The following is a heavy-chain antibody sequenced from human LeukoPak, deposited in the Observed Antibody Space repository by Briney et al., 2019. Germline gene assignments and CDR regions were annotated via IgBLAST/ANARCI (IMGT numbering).Heavy chain of an antibody. D-gene: IGHD3-16*01. Sequence: SVKVSCKASGYTFTSYYMHWVRQAPGQGLEWMGGIIPVLSTANYAQKFQDRVTITADESTSTTYMELSSLKSEDTAVYYCATTGGDIYYYYMDVWGKGTTVTISS. J-gene: IGHJ6*03. CDR3: ATTGGDIYYYYMDV. CDR1: GYTFTSYY. V-gene: IGHV1-69*13. CDR2: IIPVLSTA.